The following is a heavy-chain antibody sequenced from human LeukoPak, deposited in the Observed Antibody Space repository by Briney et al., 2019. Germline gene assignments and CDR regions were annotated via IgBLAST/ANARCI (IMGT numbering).Heavy chain of an antibody. Sequence: SETLSLTCTVSGGSISSYYWSWIRQPPGKGLDWIGYIYNSGNTNYNPSLKSRVTISVDASKNQFSLKLSSVTAADTAVYYCARAGYGDYLGDYWGQGTLVTVSS. J-gene: IGHJ4*02. CDR2: IYNSGNT. D-gene: IGHD4-17*01. CDR1: GGSISSYY. V-gene: IGHV4-59*01. CDR3: ARAGYGDYLGDY.